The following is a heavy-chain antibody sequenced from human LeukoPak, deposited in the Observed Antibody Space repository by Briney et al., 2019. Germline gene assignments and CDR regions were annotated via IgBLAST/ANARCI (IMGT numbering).Heavy chain of an antibody. Sequence: SETLSLTCGVYGGSFSGYYWTWIRQPPGKGLEWIGEINHSGSTNYNPSLKSRVTISVDTSKNQFFLKLSSVTAADTAVYYCARCFYDSSGYYSELDWGQGTLVTVSS. CDR2: INHSGST. V-gene: IGHV4-34*01. D-gene: IGHD3-22*01. J-gene: IGHJ4*02. CDR3: ARCFYDSSGYYSELD. CDR1: GGSFSGYY.